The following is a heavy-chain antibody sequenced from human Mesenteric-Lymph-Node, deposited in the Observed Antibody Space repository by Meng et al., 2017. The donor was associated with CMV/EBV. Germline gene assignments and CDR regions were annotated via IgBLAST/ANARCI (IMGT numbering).Heavy chain of an antibody. J-gene: IGHJ3*02. V-gene: IGHV4-39*07. Sequence: GSLRLSCTVSGGSISSSSYYWGWIRQPPGKGLEWIGSIYYSGSTYYNPSLKSRVTISVDTSKNQFSLKLSSVTAADTAVYYCARGGPNYYDSSYDAFDIWGQGTMVTVSS. CDR3: ARGGPNYYDSSYDAFDI. D-gene: IGHD3-22*01. CDR1: GGSISSSSYY. CDR2: IYYSGST.